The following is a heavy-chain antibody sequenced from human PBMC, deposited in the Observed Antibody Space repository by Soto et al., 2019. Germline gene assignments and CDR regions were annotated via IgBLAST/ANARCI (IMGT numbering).Heavy chain of an antibody. CDR1: GGTFSSYT. D-gene: IGHD6-13*01. CDR2: IIPILGIA. CDR3: ARRGDIAAAGHFDD. J-gene: IGHJ4*02. V-gene: IGHV1-69*02. Sequence: SVKVSCKASGGTFSSYTISWVRQAPGQGLEWMGRIIPILGIANYAQKFQGRVTITADKSTSTAYMELSSLRSEDTAVYYCARRGDIAAAGHFDDWGQGTLVTVSS.